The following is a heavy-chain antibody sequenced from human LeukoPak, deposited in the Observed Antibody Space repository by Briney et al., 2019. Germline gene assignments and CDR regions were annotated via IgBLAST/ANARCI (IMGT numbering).Heavy chain of an antibody. CDR1: GGSISSGGYY. V-gene: IGHV4-31*03. J-gene: IGHJ4*02. CDR3: ARGWGSMGAARAFDY. Sequence: SQTLSLTCTVSGGSISSGGYYWSWIRQHPGKGLEWIGYIYYSGSTYYNPSLKSRVTISVDTSKNQFSLKLSSVTAADTAVYYCARGWGSMGAARAFDYWGQGTLVTVSS. CDR2: IYYSGST. D-gene: IGHD6-6*01.